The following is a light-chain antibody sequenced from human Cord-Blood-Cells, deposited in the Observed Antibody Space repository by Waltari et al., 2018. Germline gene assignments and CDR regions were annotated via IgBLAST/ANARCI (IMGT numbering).Light chain of an antibody. CDR1: KLGAKY. V-gene: IGLV3-1*01. J-gene: IGLJ2*01. CDR2: QDS. Sequence: SYELTQPHSVSVSPGQTASITCSGDKLGAKYACWYQQKPGQYPVLVIYQDSKRPSGIPERFSGSNSGNTATLTISGTQAMDEADYYCQAWDSSTVVFGGGTKLTVL. CDR3: QAWDSSTVV.